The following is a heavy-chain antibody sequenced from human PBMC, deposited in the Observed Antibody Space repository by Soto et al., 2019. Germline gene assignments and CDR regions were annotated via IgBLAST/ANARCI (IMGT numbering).Heavy chain of an antibody. CDR2: IDPSDSYT. J-gene: IGHJ3*02. CDR3: ARLCSSTTCQPFDI. Sequence: PGESLKISCQGSGYSFATYWISWVRQMPGKGLEWMGRIDPSDSYTNYSPSFQGHVTISADKSISTAYLQWTSLKASDTAMYYCARLCSSTTCQPFDIWGQGTMVTVSS. V-gene: IGHV5-10-1*01. D-gene: IGHD2-2*01. CDR1: GYSFATYW.